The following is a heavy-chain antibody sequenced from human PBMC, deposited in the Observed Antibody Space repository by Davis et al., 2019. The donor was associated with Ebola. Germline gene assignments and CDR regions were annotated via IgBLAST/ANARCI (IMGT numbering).Heavy chain of an antibody. CDR3: ARESDAVGASTTDDAFDV. Sequence: ASVKVSCKASGYSFTSYGINWVRQAPGQGPEWMGWINPNTGATNYAQKFQGRVTVTRDTSISTAYMDLSRLTSDDTAVYSCARESDAVGASTTDDAFDVWGQGTMVTVSS. CDR1: GYSFTSYG. V-gene: IGHV1-2*02. D-gene: IGHD1-26*01. J-gene: IGHJ3*01. CDR2: INPNTGAT.